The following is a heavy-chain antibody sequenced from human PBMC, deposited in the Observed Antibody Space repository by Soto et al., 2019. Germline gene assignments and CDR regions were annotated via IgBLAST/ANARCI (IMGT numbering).Heavy chain of an antibody. CDR1: GGSISSGGYY. Sequence: PSETLSLTCTVSGGSISSGGYYWSWIRQHPGKGLEWIGYIYYSGNTYYNPSLKSRVTISVDRSKNQFSLKLNSVTAADTAVYYCATGVAAEHFYDSSGYFSDDYWGQGTQVTVSS. CDR3: ATGVAAEHFYDSSGYFSDDY. V-gene: IGHV4-31*03. D-gene: IGHD3-22*01. CDR2: IYYSGNT. J-gene: IGHJ4*02.